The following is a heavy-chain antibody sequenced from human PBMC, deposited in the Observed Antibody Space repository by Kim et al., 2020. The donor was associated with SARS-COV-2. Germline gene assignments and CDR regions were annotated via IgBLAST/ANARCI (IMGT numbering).Heavy chain of an antibody. D-gene: IGHD3-10*01. CDR1: GFTFGDYA. CDR3: TRDRRGQLTHGRYYYYGMDV. J-gene: IGHJ6*02. Sequence: GGSLRLSCTASGFTFGDYAMSWFRQAPGKGLEWVGFIRSKAYGGTTEYAASVKGRFTISRDDSKSIAYLQMNSLKTEDTAVYYCTRDRRGQLTHGRYYYYGMDVWGQGTTVTVSS. CDR2: IRSKAYGGTT. V-gene: IGHV3-49*03.